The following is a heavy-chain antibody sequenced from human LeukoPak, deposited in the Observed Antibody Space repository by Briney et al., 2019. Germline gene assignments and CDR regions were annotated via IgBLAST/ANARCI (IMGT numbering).Heavy chain of an antibody. D-gene: IGHD5-12*01. Sequence: GGSLRLSCAASGFTVSSSYISWVRQAPGKGLEWVSVIYNDGRTYRADSVKGRFTISRDNSKNTVYLQMDTLRAEDTAVYYCATIVPNVVATMLTDYWGQGTLVTVSS. J-gene: IGHJ4*02. CDR1: GFTVSSSY. CDR2: IYNDGRT. CDR3: ATIVPNVVATMLTDY. V-gene: IGHV3-53*01.